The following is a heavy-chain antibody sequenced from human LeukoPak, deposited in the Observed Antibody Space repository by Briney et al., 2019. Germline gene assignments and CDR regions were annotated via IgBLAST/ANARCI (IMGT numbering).Heavy chain of an antibody. J-gene: IGHJ4*02. CDR3: ARANLDYDILTGLLLGTYYFDY. V-gene: IGHV4-59*12. CDR2: IYYSGST. CDR1: GGSISSYY. Sequence: SETLFLTCTVSGGSISSYYWSWIRQPPGKGLEWIGYIYYSGSTNYNPSLKSRVTISVDTSKNQFSLKLSPVTAADTAVYYCARANLDYDILTGLLLGTYYFDYWGQGTLVTVSS. D-gene: IGHD3-9*01.